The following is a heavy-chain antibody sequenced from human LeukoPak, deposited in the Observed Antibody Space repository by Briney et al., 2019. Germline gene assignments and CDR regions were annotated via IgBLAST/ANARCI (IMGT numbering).Heavy chain of an antibody. CDR2: ISFDGSNK. Sequence: GGSLRLSCAASGFTFRIYGMHWVRQAPGKGLEWVAVISFDGSNKYYADSVKGRFTISRDNSKNTLYLQMNSLRAEDTAVYYCAKGKGLIKYYYYYMDVWGKGTTVTISS. V-gene: IGHV3-30*18. D-gene: IGHD2-8*01. J-gene: IGHJ6*03. CDR1: GFTFRIYG. CDR3: AKGKGLIKYYYYYMDV.